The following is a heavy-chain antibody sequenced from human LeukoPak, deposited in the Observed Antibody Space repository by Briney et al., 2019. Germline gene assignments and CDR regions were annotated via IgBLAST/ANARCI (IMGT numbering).Heavy chain of an antibody. CDR1: GFTFSDYY. Sequence: PGGSLRLSCAASGFTFSDYYMSWIRQAPGKGLEWVSSISSSGSTIYYADSVKGRFTISRDNAKNSLYLQMNSLRAEDTAIYYCARPMVRGAYDYWGQGTLVTVSS. J-gene: IGHJ4*02. CDR2: ISSSGSTI. V-gene: IGHV3-11*04. D-gene: IGHD3-10*01. CDR3: ARPMVRGAYDY.